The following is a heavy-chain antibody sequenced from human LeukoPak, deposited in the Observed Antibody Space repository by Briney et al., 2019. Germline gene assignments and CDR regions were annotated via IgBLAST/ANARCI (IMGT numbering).Heavy chain of an antibody. J-gene: IGHJ3*02. CDR3: ARDRSTMTPPQPDAFDI. CDR2: IYYSGNT. V-gene: IGHV4-39*07. Sequence: KTSETLSLTCTVSGDSITSGSYYWGWIRQPPGRGLEWIGSIYYSGNTYYNPSLKSRVIISVDTSNNEFSLRLTSVTAADTAVYYCARDRSTMTPPQPDAFDIWGQGTMVTVSS. CDR1: GDSITSGSYY. D-gene: IGHD5-24*01.